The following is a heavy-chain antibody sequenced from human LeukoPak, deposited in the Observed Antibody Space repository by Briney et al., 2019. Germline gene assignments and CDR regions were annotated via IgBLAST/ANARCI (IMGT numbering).Heavy chain of an antibody. D-gene: IGHD1-26*01. CDR3: ARALVGAATLSY. Sequence: GESLKISFKGSGYSFSTYWVGWVRQMPRKGLGWMGVIYPGDSDTRYSPSFQGQVTLSADKSISTAYLQWSSLKASDTAIYYCARALVGAATLSYWGQGTLVTVSS. V-gene: IGHV5-51*01. J-gene: IGHJ4*02. CDR2: IYPGDSDT. CDR1: GYSFSTYW.